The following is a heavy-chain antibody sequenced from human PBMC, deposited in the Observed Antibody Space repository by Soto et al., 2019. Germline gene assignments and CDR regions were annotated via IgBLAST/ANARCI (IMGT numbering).Heavy chain of an antibody. CDR3: ATVYYYDSSGYYSYYYGMDV. CDR2: IYYSGST. Sequence: QVHLQASGPEPVKHSQTLALTCTVSGGSISSGGYYWSWNRQHPGKGPGSIGSIYYSGSTYYNPSLKSRVTLSVDTSKHQFSLKLSSVTAADTAVYYCATVYYYDSSGYYSYYYGMDVWGQETTVTVSS. CDR1: GGSISSGGYY. D-gene: IGHD3-22*01. V-gene: IGHV4-31*03. J-gene: IGHJ6*02.